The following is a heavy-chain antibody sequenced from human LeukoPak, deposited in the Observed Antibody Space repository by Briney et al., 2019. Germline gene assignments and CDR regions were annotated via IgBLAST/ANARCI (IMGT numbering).Heavy chain of an antibody. CDR2: ISSSGSTI. CDR3: ARWGDSSGYSDY. D-gene: IGHD3-22*01. CDR1: GFTFSSYE. Sequence: GGSLRLSCAASGFTFSSYEMNWVRQAPGKGLEWVSYISSSGSTIYYADSVKGRFTISRDDAKNSLYLQMNSLRAEDTAVYYCARWGDSSGYSDYWGQGTLVTVSS. J-gene: IGHJ4*02. V-gene: IGHV3-48*03.